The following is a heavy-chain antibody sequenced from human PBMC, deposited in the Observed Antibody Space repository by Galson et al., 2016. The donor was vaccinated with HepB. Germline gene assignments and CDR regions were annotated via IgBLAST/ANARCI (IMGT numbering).Heavy chain of an antibody. Sequence: EPLSLTCTVSGASIRSYYWTWIRQPPGKGLEWIGYMYYSGSTKYNPSLKSRLTISIDTSKNEFSLKMTSVTAADTAVYYCASRSGYTFDAFDIWGQGTMVTVSS. CDR2: MYYSGST. J-gene: IGHJ3*02. CDR3: ASRSGYTFDAFDI. CDR1: GASIRSYY. V-gene: IGHV4-59*01. D-gene: IGHD3-22*01.